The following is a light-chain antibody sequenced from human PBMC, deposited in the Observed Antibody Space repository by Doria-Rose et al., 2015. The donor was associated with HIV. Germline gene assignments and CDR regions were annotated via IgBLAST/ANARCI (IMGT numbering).Light chain of an antibody. V-gene: IGLV1-40*01. CDR3: QSYDSRLSVYV. CDR1: SSNIGAGFD. CDR2: DNT. J-gene: IGLJ1*01. Sequence: QSVVTQPPSVSGAPGQRVAISCTGSSSNIGAGFDVNWYQQFPGTARKLLIHDNTNRPSGVPDRFSCSKSGTSASLAISGLRAEDEADYYCQSYDSRLSVYVFGTGTKVTVL.